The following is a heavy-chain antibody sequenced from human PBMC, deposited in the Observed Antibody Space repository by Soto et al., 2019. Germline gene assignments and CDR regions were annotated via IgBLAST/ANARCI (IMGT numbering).Heavy chain of an antibody. CDR1: GFTVSSNY. D-gene: IGHD6-13*01. V-gene: IGHV3-53*05. CDR2: IYSGGST. J-gene: IGHJ4*02. CDR3: ARAAQQLAPFDY. Sequence: EVQLVETGGGLIQPGGSLRLSCAASGFTVSSNYMSWVRQAPGKGLEWVSVIYSGGSTYYADSVKGRFTISRDNSKNTLYLQMNSLRAEDTAVYYCARAAQQLAPFDYWGQGTLVTVSS.